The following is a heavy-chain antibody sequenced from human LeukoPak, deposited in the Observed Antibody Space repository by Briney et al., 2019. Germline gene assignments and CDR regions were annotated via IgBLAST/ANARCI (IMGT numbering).Heavy chain of an antibody. CDR2: IIPIFGTA. V-gene: IGHV1-69*13. D-gene: IGHD2-21*02. Sequence: SVKVSCKASGGTFSSYAISWVRQAPGQGLEWMGGIIPIFGTANYAQKFQGRVTITADESTSTAYMELSSLRSEDTAVYYAWSHCGGDCYSNDAFDIWGQGTMVTVSS. J-gene: IGHJ3*02. CDR3: WSHCGGDCYSNDAFDI. CDR1: GGTFSSYA.